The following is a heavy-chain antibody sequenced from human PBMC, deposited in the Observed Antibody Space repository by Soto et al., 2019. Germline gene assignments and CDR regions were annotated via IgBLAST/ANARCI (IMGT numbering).Heavy chain of an antibody. CDR3: AKGRRRHYDFCRFDY. CDR2: ITYDGSNK. Sequence: PGGSLRLSCAAAGFSFSSYGMHWVRQAPGKGLEWVGVITYDGSNKFYADSIKGRFTISRDNSKNTLYLQMNSLRAEDTAVYYCAKGRRRHYDFCRFDYWGQGTLVSVSS. J-gene: IGHJ4*02. V-gene: IGHV3-30*18. CDR1: GFSFSSYG. D-gene: IGHD3-3*01.